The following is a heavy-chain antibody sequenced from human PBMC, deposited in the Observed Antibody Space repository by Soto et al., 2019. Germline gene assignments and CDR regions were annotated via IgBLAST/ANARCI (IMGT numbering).Heavy chain of an antibody. CDR3: ARGHGIYVRFDS. CDR1: GGSVYDFY. Sequence: LSLTCSVSGGSVYDFYWNWLRQTPGKGLEWIGNIYNNGRTNYNPSLKNRVTISIDTSKNQFSLHLSSVTTADTAMYFCARGHGIYVRFDSWGHGTLVPVSS. D-gene: IGHD3-10*02. J-gene: IGHJ4*01. V-gene: IGHV4-59*02. CDR2: IYNNGRT.